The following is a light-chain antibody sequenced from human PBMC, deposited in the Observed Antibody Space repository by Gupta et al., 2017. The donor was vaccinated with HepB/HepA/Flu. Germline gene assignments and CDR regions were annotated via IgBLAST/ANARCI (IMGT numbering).Light chain of an antibody. CDR2: DAS. J-gene: IGKJ4*01. CDR1: QTVNNY. V-gene: IGKV3-11*01. Sequence: ETALTHSPATLSLSPGERATLSCTASQTVNNYLVWYQQKPGQAPRLLIYDASKRATGIPARFSGSGSGTDFTLTIISLEPEDFAVYHCQQCDTWPLTFGAGTKVELK. CDR3: QQCDTWPLT.